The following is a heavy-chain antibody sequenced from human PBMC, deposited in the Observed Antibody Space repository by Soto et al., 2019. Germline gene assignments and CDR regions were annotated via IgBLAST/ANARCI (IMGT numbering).Heavy chain of an antibody. D-gene: IGHD6-19*01. V-gene: IGHV4-39*01. CDR1: GGSISSSSYY. CDR2: IYYSGST. J-gene: IGHJ4*02. CDR3: ASTYSSGWYSVDY. Sequence: SETLSLTCTVSGGSISSSSYYWGWIRQPPGKGLEWIGSIYYSGSTYYNPSLKSRVTISVGTSKNQFSLKLSSVTAADTAVYYCASTYSSGWYSVDYWGQGTLVTVSS.